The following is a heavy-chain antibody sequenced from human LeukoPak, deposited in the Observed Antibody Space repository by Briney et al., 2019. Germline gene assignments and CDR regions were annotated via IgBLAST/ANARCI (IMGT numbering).Heavy chain of an antibody. CDR3: VRSSEGTYYYDSRGYYAVILDAFDI. Sequence: PSETLSLTCIVSSGSISSSSYYWGWIRQPPGKGLEWIGTIFYSGITYYNPSLESRVTISVDTSKNQFSLKLNSVTAADTAVYYCVRSSEGTYYYDSRGYYAVILDAFDIWGQGTTVAVSS. D-gene: IGHD3-22*01. J-gene: IGHJ3*02. CDR1: SGSISSSSYY. V-gene: IGHV4-39*07. CDR2: IFYSGIT.